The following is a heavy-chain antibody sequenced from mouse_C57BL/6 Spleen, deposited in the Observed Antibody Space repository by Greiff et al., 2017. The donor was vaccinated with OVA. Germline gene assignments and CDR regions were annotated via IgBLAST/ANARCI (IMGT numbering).Heavy chain of an antibody. CDR3: ARLAYYAMDY. Sequence: EVKVVESGGGLVKPGGSLKLSCAASGFTFSDYGMHWVRQAPEKGLEWVAYISSGSSTIYYADPVKGRFTISRDNAKNTLFLQMTSLRSEDTAMYYCARLAYYAMDYWGQGTSVTVSS. CDR1: GFTFSDYG. CDR2: ISSGSSTI. V-gene: IGHV5-17*01. J-gene: IGHJ4*01.